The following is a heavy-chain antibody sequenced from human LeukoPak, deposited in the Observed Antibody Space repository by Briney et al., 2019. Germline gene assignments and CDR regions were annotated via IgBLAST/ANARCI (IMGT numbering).Heavy chain of an antibody. CDR2: IYYSGST. J-gene: IGHJ4*02. D-gene: IGHD4-11*01. CDR3: ARVQTTGYYFDY. Sequence: PSETLSLTCTVSGGSIGSHYWSWIRQPPGKGLEWIGSIYYSGSTYYNPSLKSRVTISVDTSKNQFSLKLSSVTAADTAVYYCARVQTTGYYFDYWGQGTLVTVSS. V-gene: IGHV4-59*11. CDR1: GGSIGSHY.